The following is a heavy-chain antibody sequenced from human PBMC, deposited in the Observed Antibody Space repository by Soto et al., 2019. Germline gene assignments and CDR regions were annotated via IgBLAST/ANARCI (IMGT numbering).Heavy chain of an antibody. CDR1: NFTFTSAW. D-gene: IGHD3-16*02. J-gene: IGHJ4*02. CDR2: IKSKTDGGTT. Sequence: EVQLVESGGGLVKPGGSLRLSCAASNFTFTSAWMNWVRQAPGKGLEWVGRIKSKTDGGTTDHAAPVKGRFTISRDESKNTLYLQMASLRAEDTAVYYCTTNAPTYYDYIRGTYRFDYWGQGTRVNVSS. V-gene: IGHV3-15*07. CDR3: TTNAPTYYDYIRGTYRFDY.